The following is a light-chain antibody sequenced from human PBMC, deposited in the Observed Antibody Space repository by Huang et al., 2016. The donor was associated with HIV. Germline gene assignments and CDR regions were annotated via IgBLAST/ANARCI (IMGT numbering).Light chain of an antibody. CDR1: QDISNY. V-gene: IGKV1-33*01. CDR3: QHYDNLRT. CDR2: DKS. Sequence: DIQMTQSPSSLSASVGDRVTITCQASQDISNYLNWYQQKPGKAPKLLIYDKSNLETGVSARFSGSGSGTDFTFTISSLQPEDIATYYCQHYDNLRTFGQGTKVEIK. J-gene: IGKJ1*01.